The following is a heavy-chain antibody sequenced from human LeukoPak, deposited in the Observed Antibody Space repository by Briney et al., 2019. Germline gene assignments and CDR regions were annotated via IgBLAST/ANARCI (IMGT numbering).Heavy chain of an antibody. V-gene: IGHV3-23*01. J-gene: IGHJ6*04. D-gene: IGHD3-10*01. Sequence: GGTLRLSCAASGFAFSSYGMSWVRQAPGKGLEWVSAISGSGGSTYYADSVKGRFTISRDNSKNTLYLQMNSLRAEDTAVYYCAKIGPGYYYGSGSYSDVWGKGTTVTVSS. CDR2: ISGSGGST. CDR3: AKIGPGYYYGSGSYSDV. CDR1: GFAFSSYG.